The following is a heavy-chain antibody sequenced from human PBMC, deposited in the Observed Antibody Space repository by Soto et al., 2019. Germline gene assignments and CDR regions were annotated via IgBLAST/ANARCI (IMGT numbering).Heavy chain of an antibody. CDR1: GFTFSSYG. D-gene: IGHD6-13*01. CDR2: ISYDGSNK. J-gene: IGHJ4*02. V-gene: IGHV3-30*18. Sequence: GGSLRLSCAASGFTFSSYGMHWVRQAPGKGLEWVAVISYDGSNKYYADSVKGRFTISRDNSKNTLYLQMNSLRAEDTAVYYCEKGSSSRWFDYWGQGTLVTVSS. CDR3: EKGSSSRWFDY.